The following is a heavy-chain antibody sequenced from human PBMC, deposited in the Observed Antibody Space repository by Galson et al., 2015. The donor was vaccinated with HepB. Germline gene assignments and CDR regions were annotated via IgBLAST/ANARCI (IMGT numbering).Heavy chain of an antibody. CDR1: GDSVSSNTAA. J-gene: IGHJ6*02. CDR3: ARVRTRRPPHYYYGLDI. V-gene: IGHV6-1*01. CDR2: TYYRAKWYQ. Sequence: CAISGDSVSSNTAAWNWIRQSPSRGLEWLGRTYYRAKWYQDYAVSVKSRMTINSNTSKNQFSLHLNSVTPGDTAVYYCARVRTRRPPHYYYGLDIWGQGTTVTVSS.